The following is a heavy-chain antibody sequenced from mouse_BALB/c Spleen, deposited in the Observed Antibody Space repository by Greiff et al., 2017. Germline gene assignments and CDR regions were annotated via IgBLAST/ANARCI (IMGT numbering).Heavy chain of an antibody. Sequence: EVKVEESGGGLVKPGGSLKLSCAASGFTFSDYYMYWVRQTPEKRLEWVATISDGGSYTYYPDSVKGRFTISRDNAKNNLYLQMSSLKSEDTAMYYCARERGSYYGNYEGFAYWGQGTLVTVSA. J-gene: IGHJ3*01. D-gene: IGHD2-10*01. CDR2: ISDGGSYT. V-gene: IGHV5-4*02. CDR1: GFTFSDYY. CDR3: ARERGSYYGNYEGFAY.